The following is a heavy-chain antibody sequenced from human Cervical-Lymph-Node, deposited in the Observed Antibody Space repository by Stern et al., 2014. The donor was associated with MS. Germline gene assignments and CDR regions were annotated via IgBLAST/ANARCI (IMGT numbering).Heavy chain of an antibody. V-gene: IGHV1-18*01. Sequence: VQLVQSGAEVKKPGSSVTVSCKVSGYTFTSYGISWGRQAAGHGRELMGWISAYNGTTNYAQKLQGRVTMTTDTSTSTAYMELRSLRSDDTAVYYCARGLLGSENAFDIWGQGTMVTVSS. CDR3: ARGLLGSENAFDI. D-gene: IGHD2-15*01. J-gene: IGHJ3*02. CDR2: ISAYNGTT. CDR1: GYTFTSYG.